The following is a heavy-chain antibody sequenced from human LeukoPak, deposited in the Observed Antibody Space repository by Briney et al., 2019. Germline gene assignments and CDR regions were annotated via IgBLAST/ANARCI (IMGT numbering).Heavy chain of an antibody. Sequence: ASVKVSCKVSGYTLTELSMHWVRQAPGKGLEWMGGFDPEDGETIYALKFQGRVTMTRDTSTSTVYMELSSLRSEDTVVYYCAYVGYCSSTSCIAGFDPWGQGTLVTVSS. V-gene: IGHV1-24*01. D-gene: IGHD2-2*01. CDR3: AYVGYCSSTSCIAGFDP. CDR2: FDPEDGET. J-gene: IGHJ5*02. CDR1: GYTLTELS.